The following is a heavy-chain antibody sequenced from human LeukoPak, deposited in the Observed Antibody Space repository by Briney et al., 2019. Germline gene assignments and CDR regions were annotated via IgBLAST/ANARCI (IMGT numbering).Heavy chain of an antibody. V-gene: IGHV4-39*07. J-gene: IGHJ5*02. D-gene: IGHD6-13*01. Sequence: SETLTLTCTVSGGSISSSSYYWGWIRQPPGKGLEWIGSIYYSGSTYYNPSLKSRVTISVDTSKNQFSLKLSSVTAADTAVYYCARDLAAAGTIDPWGQGTLVTVSS. CDR2: IYYSGST. CDR1: GGSISSSSYY. CDR3: ARDLAAAGTIDP.